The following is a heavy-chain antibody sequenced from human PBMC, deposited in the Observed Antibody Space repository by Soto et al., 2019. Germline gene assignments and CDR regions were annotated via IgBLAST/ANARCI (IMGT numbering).Heavy chain of an antibody. Sequence: ASVKVSCKASGYTFTSYAIHWVRQAPGQRLEWMGWINAGNGNTKYSQKFQGRVTITRDTSASTAYMELSSLRSEDTAVYYCARGEAGYNWNPWFDPWGQGTLVTVSS. CDR3: ARGEAGYNWNPWFDP. J-gene: IGHJ5*02. CDR1: GYTFTSYA. D-gene: IGHD1-20*01. CDR2: INAGNGNT. V-gene: IGHV1-3*01.